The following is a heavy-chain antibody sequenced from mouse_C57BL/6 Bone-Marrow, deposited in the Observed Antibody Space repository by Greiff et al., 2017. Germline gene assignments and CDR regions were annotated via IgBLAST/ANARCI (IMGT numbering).Heavy chain of an antibody. J-gene: IGHJ3*01. CDR2: FHPDSSTI. CDR1: GVDFSGYW. Sequence: AAGGVDFSGYWMSWVRRAPGKGLEWIGEFHPDSSTITYAPSQKEKVIISRDNAKNTPYLQMSTVRSEDTALYYCASAWFADWGQGTLVTVSA. V-gene: IGHV4-1*01. CDR3: ASAWFAD.